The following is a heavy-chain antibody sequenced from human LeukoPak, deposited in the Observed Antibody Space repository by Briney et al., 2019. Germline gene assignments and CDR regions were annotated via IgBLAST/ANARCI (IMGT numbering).Heavy chain of an antibody. CDR2: IYTSGST. CDR1: GGSISSGSYY. J-gene: IGHJ4*02. D-gene: IGHD1/OR15-1a*01. CDR3: AREKRNIERFDY. Sequence: PSETLSLTCTVSGGSISSGSYYWSWIRQPAGKGLEWIGCIYTSGSTNYNPSLKSRVTISVDTSKNQFSLKLSSVTAADTAVYYCAREKRNIERFDYWGQGTLVTVSS. V-gene: IGHV4-61*02.